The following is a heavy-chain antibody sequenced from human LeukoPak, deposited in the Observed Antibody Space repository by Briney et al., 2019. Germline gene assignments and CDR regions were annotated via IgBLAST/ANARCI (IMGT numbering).Heavy chain of an antibody. J-gene: IGHJ4*02. Sequence: GGSLRLSCAASGITFSSYAMSWVRQAPGKGLEWVSSISGSSGSGGSTYYADSVKGRVTISRDNSKNTLSLQMNSLRAEDTAVYYCAKSGLNRFDYWGQGTLVTVSS. CDR2: ISGSSGSGGST. D-gene: IGHD2-15*01. CDR3: AKSGLNRFDY. V-gene: IGHV3-23*01. CDR1: GITFSSYA.